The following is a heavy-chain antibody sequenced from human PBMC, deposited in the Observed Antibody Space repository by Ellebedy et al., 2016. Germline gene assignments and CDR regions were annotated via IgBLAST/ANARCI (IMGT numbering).Heavy chain of an antibody. CDR2: ISGSGGST. J-gene: IGHJ3*02. Sequence: GESLKISXAASGFTFSSYAMSWVRQAPGKGLEWVSAISGSGGSTYYADSVKGRFTISRDNSKNTLYLQMNSLRAEDTAVYYCAKGSRGIDAFDIWGQGTMVTVSS. V-gene: IGHV3-23*01. CDR1: GFTFSSYA. CDR3: AKGSRGIDAFDI.